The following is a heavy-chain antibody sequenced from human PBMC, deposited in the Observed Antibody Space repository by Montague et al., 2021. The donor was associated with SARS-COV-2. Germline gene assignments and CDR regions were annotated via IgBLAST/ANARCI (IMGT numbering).Heavy chain of an antibody. Sequence: SRSLSFAASGFPFSSYIMHWVRQAPGEGLEWVADISNDGSRKYYADSVKGRFTISRDNSENTLFLQMTSLRAEDTAVYSCASEKSVTYEAFDSWGQGTLVTVSS. J-gene: IGHJ4*02. CDR2: ISNDGSRK. D-gene: IGHD2-21*02. CDR3: ASEKSVTYEAFDS. CDR1: GFPFSSYI. V-gene: IGHV3-30*04.